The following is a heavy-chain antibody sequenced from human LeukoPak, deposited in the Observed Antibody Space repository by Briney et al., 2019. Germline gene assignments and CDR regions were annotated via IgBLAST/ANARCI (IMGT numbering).Heavy chain of an antibody. V-gene: IGHV1-8*01. CDR2: MNPNSGNT. CDR3: ARGHKGRGQFDY. Sequence: GASVTVSCKASGYTFTSYDINWVRQAPGQGLEWMGWMNPNSGNTGYAQKFQGRVTMTRNTSISTAYMELSSLRSEDTAVYYCARGHKGRGQFDYWGQGTLVTVSS. J-gene: IGHJ4*02. CDR1: GYTFTSYD.